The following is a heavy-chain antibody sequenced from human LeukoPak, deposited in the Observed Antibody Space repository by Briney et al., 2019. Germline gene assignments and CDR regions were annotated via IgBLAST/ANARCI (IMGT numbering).Heavy chain of an antibody. J-gene: IGHJ4*02. D-gene: IGHD1-1*01. CDR2: IYHSGST. CDR3: ARETSTGTIIYYFDY. CDR1: GYSISSGYY. Sequence: SETLSLTCTVSGYSISSGYYWGWIRQPPGKGLEWIGSIYHSGSTYYNPSLKSRVTISVDTSKNQFSLKLSSVTAADTAVYYCARETSTGTIIYYFDYWGQGTLVTVSS. V-gene: IGHV4-38-2*02.